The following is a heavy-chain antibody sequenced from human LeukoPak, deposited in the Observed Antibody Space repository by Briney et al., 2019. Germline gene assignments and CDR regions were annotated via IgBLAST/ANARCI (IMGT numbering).Heavy chain of an antibody. D-gene: IGHD5-18*01. CDR1: GGSISSYC. V-gene: IGHV4-59*01. CDR2: VYYSRSN. Sequence: SETLSLTCTVSGGSISSYCWRWLRQPPGKGLEWIGYVYYSRSNNSKPPLKSGVTISVTTSKNQFIQKRSSGTAAATVCYYWARGGHQLGRRKFVNWGQGTLVTVSS. CDR3: ARGGHQLGRRKFVN. J-gene: IGHJ4*02.